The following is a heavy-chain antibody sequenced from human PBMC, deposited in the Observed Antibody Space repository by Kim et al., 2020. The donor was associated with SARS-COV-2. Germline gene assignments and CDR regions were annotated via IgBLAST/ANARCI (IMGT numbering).Heavy chain of an antibody. CDR2: ISSDGNTT. Sequence: GGSLRLSCVASGFTFSSYWMHWVRQAPGKGLVWVSRISSDGNTTTYADSVKGRFTISRDNANNTLYLQMNSLRADDTAVYYCTREERGVGSVSRYLDEWGQGTLVTVSA. V-gene: IGHV3-74*01. D-gene: IGHD3-10*01. J-gene: IGHJ4*02. CDR3: TREERGVGSVSRYLDE. CDR1: GFTFSSYW.